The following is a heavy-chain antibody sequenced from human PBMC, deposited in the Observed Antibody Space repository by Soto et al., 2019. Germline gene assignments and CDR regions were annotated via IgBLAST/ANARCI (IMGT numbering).Heavy chain of an antibody. CDR3: AGGDYYHSSGYYFYYSTMDV. V-gene: IGHV4-39*01. CDR2: VYYGGST. Sequence: SETLSLTCTVSGGSISSSSYYWGWIRQPPGKGLEWIGNVYYGGSTYYNPSLKSRVTISVETSKSQFSLKLSSVTAADTAVYYCAGGDYYHSSGYYFYYSTMDVWGQGTTVPVSS. CDR1: GGSISSSSYY. D-gene: IGHD3-22*01. J-gene: IGHJ6*02.